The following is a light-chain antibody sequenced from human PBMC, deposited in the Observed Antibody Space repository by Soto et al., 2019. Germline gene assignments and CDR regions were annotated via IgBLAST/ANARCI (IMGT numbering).Light chain of an antibody. CDR2: AAS. J-gene: IGKJ5*01. CDR3: QQLHSYPFT. CDR1: QSISSF. Sequence: DIQMTQSPSTLSASVGDRVTITCRASQSISSFLTWYQQKAGKAPKLLIYAASSLQSGVPSRFSGSGSGTDFTLTINSLQPEDFATYYCQQLHSYPFTFGQGTRLEIK. V-gene: IGKV1-39*01.